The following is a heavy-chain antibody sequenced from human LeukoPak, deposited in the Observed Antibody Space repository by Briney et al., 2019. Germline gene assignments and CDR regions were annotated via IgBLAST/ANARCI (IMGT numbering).Heavy chain of an antibody. CDR2: ISSSSSYI. Sequence: GGSLRLSCAASGFTFSSYNMNWVRQAPGKGLEWVSSISSSSSYIYYADSVKGRFTISRGNAKNSLYLQMNSLRAEDTAVYYCARERGYSYGYGDYWGQGTLVTVSS. V-gene: IGHV3-21*01. CDR1: GFTFSSYN. J-gene: IGHJ4*02. CDR3: ARERGYSYGYGDY. D-gene: IGHD5-18*01.